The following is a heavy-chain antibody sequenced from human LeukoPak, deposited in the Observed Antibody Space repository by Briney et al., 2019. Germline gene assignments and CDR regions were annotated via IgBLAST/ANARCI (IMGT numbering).Heavy chain of an antibody. Sequence: SETLFLTCTVSGYSISRGYSWGWLRTPPGMELEWIGNIYHSGSTNYSPSLKSRVTISVDTSKNQFSLKLSCVTAADTAVYYCASRKLGNDYWGQGTLVTVSS. CDR3: ASRKLGNDY. V-gene: IGHV4-38-2*02. J-gene: IGHJ4*02. CDR2: IYHSGST. D-gene: IGHD7-27*01. CDR1: GYSISRGYS.